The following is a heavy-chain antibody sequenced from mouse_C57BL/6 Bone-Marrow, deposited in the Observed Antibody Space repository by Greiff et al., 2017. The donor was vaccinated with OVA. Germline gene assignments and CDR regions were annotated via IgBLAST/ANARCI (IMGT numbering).Heavy chain of an antibody. CDR2: IHPNSGST. D-gene: IGHD2-1*01. Sequence: QVQLQQPGAELVKPGASVKLSCKASGYTFTSYWMHWVKQRPGQGLEWIGMIHPNSGSTNYNEKFKSKATLTVDKSSSTAYMQLSSLTSEDSAVYYCARGGHGNNYWYLDVWGTGTTVTVSS. CDR1: GYTFTSYW. J-gene: IGHJ1*03. V-gene: IGHV1-64*01. CDR3: ARGGHGNNYWYLDV.